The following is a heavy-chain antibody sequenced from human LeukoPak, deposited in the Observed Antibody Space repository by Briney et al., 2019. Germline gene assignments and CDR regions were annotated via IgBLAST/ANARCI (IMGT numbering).Heavy chain of an antibody. Sequence: PGGSLRLSCAASGFTFSSYGMHWVRQAPGKGLEWVAFIRYDGSNKYYADSVKGRFTISRDNSKKTLHLQMNSLRAEDTAVYYCAKDYSDSRVGDVFFEYWGQGTLVTVSS. D-gene: IGHD1-26*01. V-gene: IGHV3-30*02. J-gene: IGHJ4*02. CDR2: IRYDGSNK. CDR3: AKDYSDSRVGDVFFEY. CDR1: GFTFSSYG.